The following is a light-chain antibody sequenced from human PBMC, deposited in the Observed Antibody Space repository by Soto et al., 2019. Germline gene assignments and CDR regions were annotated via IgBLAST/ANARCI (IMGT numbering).Light chain of an antibody. CDR2: GAS. J-gene: IGKJ1*01. Sequence: EIVLTQPAGTPSVSPGERATLSCRASQSMSSNLAWYQQRPGQAPRLLIYGASTRATGIPARFSGSGSGTDFTLTISGLQSEDFAVYYCQQYNKGPVTFGQGTKVEI. CDR1: QSMSSN. V-gene: IGKV3-15*01. CDR3: QQYNKGPVT.